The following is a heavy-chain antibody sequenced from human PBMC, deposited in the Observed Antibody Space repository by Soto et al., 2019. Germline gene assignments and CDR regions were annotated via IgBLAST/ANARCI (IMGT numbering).Heavy chain of an antibody. V-gene: IGHV1-18*01. J-gene: IGHJ4*02. Sequence: ASVKVSCKASGYTFTSYGISWVRQAPGQGLEWMGWINTYNNNTNYAQKFRGRVTMTTDTSTSTAYMELRSLRSDDTAVYYCARAHCGGDCYSGVDYWGQGTLVTVSS. D-gene: IGHD2-21*02. CDR3: ARAHCGGDCYSGVDY. CDR1: GYTFTSYG. CDR2: INTYNNNT.